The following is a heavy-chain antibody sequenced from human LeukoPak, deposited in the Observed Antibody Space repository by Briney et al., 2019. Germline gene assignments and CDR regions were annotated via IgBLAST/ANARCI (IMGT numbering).Heavy chain of an antibody. J-gene: IGHJ3*01. CDR3: ARDHHRRLYDSQARDTFDF. D-gene: IGHD3-22*01. V-gene: IGHV3-30*03. CDR2: ISYDGSNK. Sequence: GGSLRLSCAASGFTFSDYGIHWVRQAPGKGLEWVAVISYDGSNKYYADSVKGRFTISRDNAKNSLYLQMNSLRAEDTAVYYCARDHHRRLYDSQARDTFDFWGQGTMVTVSS. CDR1: GFTFSDYG.